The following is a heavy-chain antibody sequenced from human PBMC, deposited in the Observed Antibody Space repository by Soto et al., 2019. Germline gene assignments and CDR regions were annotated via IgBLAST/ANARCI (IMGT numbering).Heavy chain of an antibody. CDR2: ISGGGANT. CDR3: AKERYCSATSCYAGLDV. D-gene: IGHD2-2*01. J-gene: IGHJ3*01. V-gene: IGHV3-23*01. Sequence: PGGSLRLSCAASGFSFSSYAMSWVRQPPGRGLEWVSTISGGGANTQYAESVKGRFTISRDNSRNTLHLQMSFLRADDTALYYCAKERYCSATSCYAGLDVWGQGTVVTVSS. CDR1: GFSFSSYA.